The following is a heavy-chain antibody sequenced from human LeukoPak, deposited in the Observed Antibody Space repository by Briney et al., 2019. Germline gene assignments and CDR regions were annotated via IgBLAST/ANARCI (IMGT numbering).Heavy chain of an antibody. CDR3: AREDYYGPGNYYNNFDT. CDR1: GGSISSYY. V-gene: IGHV4-59*01. Sequence: SETLSLTCTVSGGSISSYYWSWIRQPPGKGLEWRGYINDSGSANYNPSLKRRVIISVDTYKNQFSLRLSSVTDADPAMYYCAREDYYGPGNYYNNFDTWGQGDLFTASS. CDR2: INDSGSA. D-gene: IGHD3-10*01. J-gene: IGHJ4*02.